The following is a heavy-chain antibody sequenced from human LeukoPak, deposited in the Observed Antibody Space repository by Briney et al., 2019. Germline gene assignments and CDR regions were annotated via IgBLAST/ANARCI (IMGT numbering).Heavy chain of an antibody. V-gene: IGHV1-2*02. Sequence: ASVKVSCKASGYTFTSYYMHWVRQAPGQGLEWMGWINPNSGGTNSSQKFQDRVTLTRDTSISTAYMELGSLRSDDTAIYYCARAYGSGSSYHPDYWGQGTLVTVSS. CDR1: GYTFTSYY. D-gene: IGHD3-10*01. J-gene: IGHJ4*02. CDR3: ARAYGSGSSYHPDY. CDR2: INPNSGGT.